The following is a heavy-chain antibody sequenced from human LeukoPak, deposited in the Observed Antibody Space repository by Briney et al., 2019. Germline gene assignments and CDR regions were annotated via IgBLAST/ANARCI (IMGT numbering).Heavy chain of an antibody. CDR2: ISYDGSNK. V-gene: IGHV3-30*18. Sequence: GRSLRLSCAASGFTFSNYGMHWVRQAPGKGLEWVAVISYDGSNKYYADSVKGRFTISRDNSKNTLYLQMNSLRAEDTAVYYCAKAENMDVWGKGTTVTVSS. CDR1: GFTFSNYG. J-gene: IGHJ6*03. CDR3: AKAENMDV.